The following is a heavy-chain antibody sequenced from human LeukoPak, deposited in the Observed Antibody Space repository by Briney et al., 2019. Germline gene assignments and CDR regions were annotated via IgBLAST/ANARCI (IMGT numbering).Heavy chain of an antibody. Sequence: ASVMVSCKASGYTFTGYYMHWVRQAPGQGLEWMGWINPNSGGTNYAQKFQGRVTMTRDTSISTAYMELSRLRSDDTAVYYCARVGGSGSRSWFDPWGQGTLVTVSS. CDR3: ARVGGSGSRSWFDP. D-gene: IGHD3-10*01. V-gene: IGHV1-2*02. CDR2: INPNSGGT. J-gene: IGHJ5*02. CDR1: GYTFTGYY.